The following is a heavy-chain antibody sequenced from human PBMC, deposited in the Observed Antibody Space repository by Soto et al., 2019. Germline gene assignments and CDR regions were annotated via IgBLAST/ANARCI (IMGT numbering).Heavy chain of an antibody. Sequence: VQLLESGGGLAQPGGSLRLSCAASGFTFSTDTMDWVRQAPGRGPEWVAGVSQDGTAHYADSVTGRFTISRENSRDTVCLSMITLRGEDTAVYYCAKDMRPDGVWDSDCCGQGTLVTVSA. V-gene: IGHV3-23*01. CDR2: GVSQDGTA. CDR3: AKDMRPDGVWDSDC. D-gene: IGHD4-17*01. J-gene: IGHJ4*02. CDR1: GFTFSTDT.